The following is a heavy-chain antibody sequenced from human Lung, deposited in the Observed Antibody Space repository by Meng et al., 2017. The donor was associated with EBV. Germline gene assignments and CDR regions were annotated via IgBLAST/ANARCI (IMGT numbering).Heavy chain of an antibody. CDR2: IRSKANNYAT. CDR3: TSRSF. Sequence: VGSGGGLGHAGGSLTPPCCSFVFTFRASAMHWVRQASGKGLGWVGRIRSKANNYATAFGASVEGRFTISRDDSNNTAYLQMNSLKTEDTAVYYCTSRSFWGQGILVTVSS. CDR1: VFTFRASA. J-gene: IGHJ4*02. V-gene: IGHV3-73*02.